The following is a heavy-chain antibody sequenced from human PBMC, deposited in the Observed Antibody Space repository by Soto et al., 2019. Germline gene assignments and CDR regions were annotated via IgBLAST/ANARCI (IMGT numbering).Heavy chain of an antibody. D-gene: IGHD2-2*01. V-gene: IGHV3-23*01. CDR2: ISGSGASP. J-gene: IGHJ4*02. CDR1: GFTFSTYT. CDR3: AKARCSTTNFYVIYY. Sequence: EVQLLESGGGLVQPGGSLRLSCAASGFTFSTYTMSWVRRAPGKGLEWVSAISGSGASPSYADSVQGRFTISRDNPKRTLYLQMNILRAVDTAVYYWAKARCSTTNFYVIYYWGQLTLVTVAS.